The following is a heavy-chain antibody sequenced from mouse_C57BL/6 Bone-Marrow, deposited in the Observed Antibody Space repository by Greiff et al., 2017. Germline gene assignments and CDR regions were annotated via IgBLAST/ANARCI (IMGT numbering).Heavy chain of an antibody. J-gene: IGHJ4*01. Sequence: EVQRVESGGGLVKPGGSLKLSCAASGFTFSSYAMSWVRQTPEKRLEWVATISDGGSYTYYPDNVKVRFTISRDNAKNNLYLQMSHLKSEDTAMYYCARVAYGFYAMDYWGQGTSVTVSS. CDR2: ISDGGSYT. CDR3: ARVAYGFYAMDY. V-gene: IGHV5-4*01. D-gene: IGHD2-2*01. CDR1: GFTFSSYA.